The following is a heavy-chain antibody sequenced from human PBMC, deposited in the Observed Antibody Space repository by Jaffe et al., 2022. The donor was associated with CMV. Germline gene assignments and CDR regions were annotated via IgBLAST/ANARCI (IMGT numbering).Heavy chain of an antibody. CDR3: ASSAYYDSSGYYFEFGSFDI. CDR1: GFTFSSYA. CDR2: ISSNGGST. Sequence: EVQLVESGGGLVQPGGSLRLSCAASGFTFSSYAMHWVRQAPGKGLEYVSAISSNGGSTYYANSVKGRFTISRDNSKNTLYLQMGSLRAEDMAVYYCASSAYYDSSGYYFEFGSFDIWGQGTMVTVSS. J-gene: IGHJ3*02. D-gene: IGHD3-22*01. V-gene: IGHV3-64*01.